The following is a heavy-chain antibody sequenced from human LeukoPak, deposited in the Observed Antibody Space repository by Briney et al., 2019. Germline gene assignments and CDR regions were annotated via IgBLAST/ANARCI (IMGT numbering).Heavy chain of an antibody. CDR1: GYTFAAYY. Sequence: GASVKVSCRTSGYTFAAYYIHCVRQAPGQGLEWMGWVNPSGCDKNYEQKFKDTLTMSRHKSIRTEYMELSSLESDDTDVYFCAIEGVGGAYAMDVWGQGTTVTVSS. D-gene: IGHD2-21*01. CDR2: VNPSGCDK. V-gene: IGHV1-2*02. CDR3: AIEGVGGAYAMDV. J-gene: IGHJ6*02.